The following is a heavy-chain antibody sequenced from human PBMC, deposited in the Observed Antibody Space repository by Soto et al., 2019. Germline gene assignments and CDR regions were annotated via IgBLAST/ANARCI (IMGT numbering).Heavy chain of an antibody. CDR2: IIPIFGTA. D-gene: IGHD6-13*01. CDR3: ARGTLAASDSGRQYLHY. J-gene: IGHJ4*02. CDR1: GGTFSSYA. Sequence: SVKVSCKASGGTFSSYAISWVLQAPGQGLEWMGGIIPIFGTANYAQKFQGRVTITADKSTSTAYMELSSLRSEDTAVYYCARGTLAASDSGRQYLHYWAQGTLVTVSS. V-gene: IGHV1-69*06.